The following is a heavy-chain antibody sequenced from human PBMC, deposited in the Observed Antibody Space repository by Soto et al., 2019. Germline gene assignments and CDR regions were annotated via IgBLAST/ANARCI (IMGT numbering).Heavy chain of an antibody. J-gene: IGHJ4*02. Sequence: VQLLESGGGLVQPGGSLRLSCAASGFTFSSYGMHWVRQAPGKGLEWVAVIWYDGSNKYYADSVKGRFTISRDNSKNTLYLQMNSLRAEDTAVYYCARTSSGDTLGTFDYWGQGTLVTVSS. CDR2: IWYDGSNK. CDR1: GFTFSSYG. V-gene: IGHV3-33*08. D-gene: IGHD6-19*01. CDR3: ARTSSGDTLGTFDY.